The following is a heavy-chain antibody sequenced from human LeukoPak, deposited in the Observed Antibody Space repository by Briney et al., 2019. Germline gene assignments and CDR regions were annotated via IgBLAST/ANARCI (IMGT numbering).Heavy chain of an antibody. CDR3: TSQGAAA. CDR2: INTDGSIT. CDR1: GFTFSTNR. Sequence: GGSLRLSCAASGFTFSTNRMHWVRQVPGKGLVWVSRINTDGSITTYADSVKGRFTISRDNAKNTLSLQMNSLKGEDTAVYYCTSQGAAAWGQGTLVTVSS. J-gene: IGHJ4*02. V-gene: IGHV3-74*01.